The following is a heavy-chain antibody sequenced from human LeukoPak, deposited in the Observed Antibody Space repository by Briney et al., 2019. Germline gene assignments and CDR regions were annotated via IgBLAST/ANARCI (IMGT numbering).Heavy chain of an antibody. D-gene: IGHD3-10*01. J-gene: IGHJ3*02. CDR3: ARGGTVVWGADDAFDI. V-gene: IGHV1-2*02. Sequence: ASVNVSCKASGYTFTGYYMHWVRQAPGQGLEWMGCINPNSGGTNYAQKFQGRVTMTRETSISTVYMELSGLRSDDTAVYSCARGGTVVWGADDAFDIWGQGTMVTVS. CDR2: INPNSGGT. CDR1: GYTFTGYY.